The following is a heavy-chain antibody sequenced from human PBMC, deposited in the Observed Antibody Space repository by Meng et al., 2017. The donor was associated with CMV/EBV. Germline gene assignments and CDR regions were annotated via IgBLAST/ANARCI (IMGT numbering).Heavy chain of an antibody. D-gene: IGHD3-10*01. Sequence: GGSLRLSCAASGFTFSNYSMNWVRQAPGKGLEWVSCISSSSRYIYYADSLKGRFTISRDNAKSSLYLQMNSLRAEDTAVYYCARERTPGSGDYYGMGVWGEGTTVTVSS. CDR1: GFTFSNYS. CDR3: ARERTPGSGDYYGMGV. V-gene: IGHV3-21*01. J-gene: IGHJ6*04. CDR2: ISSSSRYI.